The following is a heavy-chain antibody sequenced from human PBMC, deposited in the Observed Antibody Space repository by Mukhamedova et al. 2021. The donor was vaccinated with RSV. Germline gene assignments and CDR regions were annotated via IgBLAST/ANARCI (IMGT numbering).Heavy chain of an antibody. CDR3: TMGPKGYTIRFAY. Sequence: SGRGLEWVGRIRSETNSYATEYAASVEGRFTMSRDDSKSTAYLQMNSLKIEDTAVYYCTMGPKGYTIRFAYWGQGTLVSVSS. CDR2: IRSETNSYAT. D-gene: IGHD1-1*01. V-gene: IGHV3-73*01. J-gene: IGHJ4*02.